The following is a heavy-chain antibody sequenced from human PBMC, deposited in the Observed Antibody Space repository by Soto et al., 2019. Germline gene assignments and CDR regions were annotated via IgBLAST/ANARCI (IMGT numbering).Heavy chain of an antibody. D-gene: IGHD1-1*01. J-gene: IGHJ4*02. Sequence: EVQLLESGGGLVQPGGSLRLSCAASGFTFSSYAMSWVRQAPGKGLEGVSAISGSGGSTYYADSVKGRFTISRDNSKNTLYLQMNSLRAEDTAVYYCAKQLTMQIEPTALDYWGQGTLVTVSS. CDR1: GFTFSSYA. V-gene: IGHV3-23*01. CDR2: ISGSGGST. CDR3: AKQLTMQIEPTALDY.